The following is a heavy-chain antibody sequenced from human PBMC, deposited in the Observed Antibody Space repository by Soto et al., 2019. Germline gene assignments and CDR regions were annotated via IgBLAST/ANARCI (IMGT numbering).Heavy chain of an antibody. Sequence: GASVKVSCNASCYTFTSYGISWVRQSPVQGLEWMGWISAYNGNTNYAQKLQGRVTMTTDTSTSTAYMELRSLRSDETAVYYCAREARGYSYGYVRFDYWGQGTLVTVSS. CDR1: CYTFTSYG. J-gene: IGHJ4*02. CDR3: AREARGYSYGYVRFDY. CDR2: ISAYNGNT. D-gene: IGHD5-18*01. V-gene: IGHV1-18*01.